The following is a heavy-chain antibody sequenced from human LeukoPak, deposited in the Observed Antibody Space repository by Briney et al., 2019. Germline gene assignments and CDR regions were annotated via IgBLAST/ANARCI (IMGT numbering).Heavy chain of an antibody. CDR2: IKQDGSEK. CDR1: GFSFTRYW. J-gene: IGHJ4*02. V-gene: IGHV3-7*02. CDR3: VPGSH. Sequence: GGSLRLSCAASGFSFTRYWMNWVRQAPGKGLEWMANIKQDGSEKYYVDSVKGRFTISRDNAKNSLYLRMNSLRAEDTAVYYCVPGSHWGQGILVTVSS. D-gene: IGHD1-26*01.